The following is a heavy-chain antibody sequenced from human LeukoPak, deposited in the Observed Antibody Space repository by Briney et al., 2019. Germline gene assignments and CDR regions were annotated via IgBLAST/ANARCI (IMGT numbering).Heavy chain of an antibody. D-gene: IGHD5-24*01. Sequence: GGSLRLSCSASGFTFSNYAMHWVRQGPGKGLEYVSAISSNGGSTYYADSVKGGFTISRDNSKSTLYLQMSSLRPEDMAVYYCVKDSGDGYNFDYWGQGTMVTVSS. CDR1: GFTFSNYA. CDR2: ISSNGGST. V-gene: IGHV3-64D*09. J-gene: IGHJ4*02. CDR3: VKDSGDGYNFDY.